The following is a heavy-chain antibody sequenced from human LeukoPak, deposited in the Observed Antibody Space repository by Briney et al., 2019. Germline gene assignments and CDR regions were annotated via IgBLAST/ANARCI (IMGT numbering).Heavy chain of an antibody. CDR3: ARVDQRYYYGSGSYFFNWFDP. V-gene: IGHV1-8*01. CDR1: GYTFTTYD. J-gene: IGHJ5*02. Sequence: ASVKVSCKASGYTFTTYDINWVRQATGQGLEWMGWVNPDSGNTGYAQKFQGRVTMTRDTSISTAYMELSRLRSDDTAVYYCARVDQRYYYGSGSYFFNWFDPWGQGTLVTVSS. CDR2: VNPDSGNT. D-gene: IGHD3-10*01.